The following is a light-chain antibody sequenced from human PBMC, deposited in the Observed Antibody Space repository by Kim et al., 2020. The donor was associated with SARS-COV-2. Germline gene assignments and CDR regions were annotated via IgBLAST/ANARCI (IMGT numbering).Light chain of an antibody. CDR2: GAS. CDR1: QTVTRSW. V-gene: IGKV3-20*01. CDR3: QQYDSSPYT. J-gene: IGKJ2*01. Sequence: CPGERATLSCRASQTVTRSWLAWYQQKPGQAPRLLIYGASSRATGIPDRFSGSGSGTDFSLTISRLEPEDFAVYYCQQYDSSPYTFGQGTKLEI.